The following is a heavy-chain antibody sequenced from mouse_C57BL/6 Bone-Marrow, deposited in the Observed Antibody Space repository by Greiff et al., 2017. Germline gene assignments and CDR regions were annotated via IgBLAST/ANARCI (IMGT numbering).Heavy chain of an antibody. Sequence: VQLQQSGAELARPGASVKLSCKASGYTFTSYGISWVKRRTGQGLEWIGEIYPRSGNTYYNEKFKGKATLTADKSSSTAYMELRSLTSGDSAVYFCARHGNYWYFDVWGTGTTVTVSS. D-gene: IGHD2-1*01. CDR1: GYTFTSYG. V-gene: IGHV1-81*01. J-gene: IGHJ1*03. CDR2: IYPRSGNT. CDR3: ARHGNYWYFDV.